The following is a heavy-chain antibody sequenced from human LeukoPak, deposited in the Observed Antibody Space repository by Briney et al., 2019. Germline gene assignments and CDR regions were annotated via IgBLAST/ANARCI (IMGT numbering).Heavy chain of an antibody. J-gene: IGHJ4*02. CDR2: INPNSGGT. CDR3: ARASRRITIFGVGENGY. Sequence: GASVKVSCKASVYTFTGYYMHWVRQAPGQGLEWMGWINPNSGGTNYAQKFQGRVTMTRDTSISTAYMELSRLRSDDTAVYYCARASRRITIFGVGENGYWGQGTLVTVSS. D-gene: IGHD3-3*01. V-gene: IGHV1-2*02. CDR1: VYTFTGYY.